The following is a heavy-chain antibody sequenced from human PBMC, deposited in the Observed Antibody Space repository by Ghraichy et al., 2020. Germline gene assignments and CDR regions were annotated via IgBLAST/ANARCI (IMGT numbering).Heavy chain of an antibody. CDR3: ARGASYLRDYIWGSYLPYYFDY. CDR2: INHSGST. CDR1: GGSFSGYY. J-gene: IGHJ4*02. V-gene: IGHV4-34*01. D-gene: IGHD3-16*02. Sequence: SETLSLTCAVYGGSFSGYYWSWIRQPPGKGLEWIGEINHSGSTNYNPSLKSRVTISVDTSKNQFSLKLSSVTAADMAVYYCARGASYLRDYIWGSYLPYYFDYWGQGTLVTVSS.